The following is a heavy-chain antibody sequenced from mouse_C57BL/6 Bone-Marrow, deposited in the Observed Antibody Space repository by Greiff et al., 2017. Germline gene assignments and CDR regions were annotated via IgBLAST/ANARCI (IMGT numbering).Heavy chain of an antibody. D-gene: IGHD1-1*01. CDR2: IYPRDGST. CDR3: ARRRIYYYGSRPWYFDV. J-gene: IGHJ1*03. Sequence: QVHVKQSDAELVKPGASVKISCKVSGYTFTDHTIHWMKQRPEQGLEWIGYIYPRDGSTKYNEKFKGKATLTADKSSSTAYMQLNSLTSEDSAVYFCARRRIYYYGSRPWYFDVWGTGTTVTVSS. V-gene: IGHV1-78*01. CDR1: GYTFTDHT.